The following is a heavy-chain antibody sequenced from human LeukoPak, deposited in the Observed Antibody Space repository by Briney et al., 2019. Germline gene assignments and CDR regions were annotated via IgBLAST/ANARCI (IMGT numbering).Heavy chain of an antibody. Sequence: GGSLRLSCAASGFTFSSYAMRWVRQAPGKGLEWVSAIGSGSGGTTIYADSVKGRFTISRDNSKNTLYLQMSSLRGEDTAVYYCAREGGFYRPLDYSGQGTLVTVSS. J-gene: IGHJ4*02. CDR2: IGSGSGGTT. CDR3: AREGGFYRPLDY. CDR1: GFTFSSYA. V-gene: IGHV3-23*01. D-gene: IGHD6-25*01.